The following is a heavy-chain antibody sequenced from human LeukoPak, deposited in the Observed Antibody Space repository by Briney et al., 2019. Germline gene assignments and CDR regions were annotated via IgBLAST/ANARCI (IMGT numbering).Heavy chain of an antibody. CDR1: GGSISSYY. D-gene: IGHD4-17*01. Sequence: PSETLSLTCTVAGGSISSYYWSWIRQPPGKGLEWIGYIYYSGSTNYNPSLKSRVTISVDTSKNQFSLKLSSVTAADTAVYYCARDHGYGDYGAFDIWGQGTMVTVSS. CDR3: ARDHGYGDYGAFDI. V-gene: IGHV4-59*01. CDR2: IYYSGST. J-gene: IGHJ3*02.